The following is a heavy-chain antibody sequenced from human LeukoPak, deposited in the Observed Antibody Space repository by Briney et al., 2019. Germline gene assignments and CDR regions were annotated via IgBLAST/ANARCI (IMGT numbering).Heavy chain of an antibody. D-gene: IGHD3-22*01. Sequence: PGGSLRLSCAASGFTLSSYAMSWVRQAPGKGLEWVSAISGSGGSTYYADSVKGRFTISRDNSKNTLYLQMNSLRAEDTAVYYCAKDRSLDSSGYNYYYYMDVWGKGTTVTVSS. J-gene: IGHJ6*03. V-gene: IGHV3-23*01. CDR1: GFTLSSYA. CDR3: AKDRSLDSSGYNYYYYMDV. CDR2: ISGSGGST.